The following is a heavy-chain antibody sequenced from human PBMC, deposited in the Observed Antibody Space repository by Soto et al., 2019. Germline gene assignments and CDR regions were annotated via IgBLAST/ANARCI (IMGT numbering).Heavy chain of an antibody. CDR3: ARGPGDYVPTDFDY. Sequence: EVQLVESGGGLVKPGGSLRLSCAASGFTFSSYSMNWVRQAPGKGLEWVSSISSSSSYIYYADSVKGRFTISRDNAKNSLYRQMNSLRAEDTAVYYCARGPGDYVPTDFDYWGQGTLVTVSS. V-gene: IGHV3-21*01. CDR2: ISSSSSYI. D-gene: IGHD4-17*01. J-gene: IGHJ4*02. CDR1: GFTFSSYS.